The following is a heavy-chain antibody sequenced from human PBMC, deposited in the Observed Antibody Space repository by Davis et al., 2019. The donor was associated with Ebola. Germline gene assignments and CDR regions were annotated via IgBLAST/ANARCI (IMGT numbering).Heavy chain of an antibody. Sequence: GESLKISCAASGFTFSSYGMHWVRQAPGKGLEWVAVISYDGSNKYYADSVKGRFTISRDNSKNTLYLQMNSLRAEDTAVYYCAKDKGGGGYDLDYWGQGTLVTVSS. CDR3: AKDKGGGGYDLDY. D-gene: IGHD5-12*01. CDR2: ISYDGSNK. CDR1: GFTFSSYG. V-gene: IGHV3-30*18. J-gene: IGHJ4*02.